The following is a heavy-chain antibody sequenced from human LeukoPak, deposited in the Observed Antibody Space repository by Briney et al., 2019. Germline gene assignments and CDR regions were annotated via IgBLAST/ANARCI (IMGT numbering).Heavy chain of an antibody. Sequence: GGSLRLSCAASGFTFSDYYMSWIRQAPGKGLEWVSYISSSGSTIYYADSVKGRFTISSDNAKNSLYLQMNSLRAEDTAVYYCARGDCSSATCYTKDAFDVWGQGTMVTVSS. D-gene: IGHD2-2*02. V-gene: IGHV3-11*04. CDR1: GFTFSDYY. CDR3: ARGDCSSATCYTKDAFDV. J-gene: IGHJ3*01. CDR2: ISSSGSTI.